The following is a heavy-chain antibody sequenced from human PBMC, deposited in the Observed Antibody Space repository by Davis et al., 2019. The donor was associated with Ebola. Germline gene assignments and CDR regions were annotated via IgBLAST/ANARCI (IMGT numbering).Heavy chain of an antibody. Sequence: GESLKISCKGSGNSFSSLWIAWVRQMPGKGLEWMGIIYTGDSDTRYSPSFQGQVTISADNSITTAYLQWSALRASDTAMYYCATLRRTITGMDDAFDIWGQGTLVTVSS. CDR3: ATLRRTITGMDDAFDI. CDR1: GNSFSSLW. J-gene: IGHJ3*02. CDR2: IYTGDSDT. V-gene: IGHV5-51*01. D-gene: IGHD1-20*01.